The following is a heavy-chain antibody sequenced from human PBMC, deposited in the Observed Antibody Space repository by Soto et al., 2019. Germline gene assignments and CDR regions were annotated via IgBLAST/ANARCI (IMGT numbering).Heavy chain of an antibody. V-gene: IGHV1-18*01. CDR3: ASSDYDILTGYYNPYFDY. CDR1: GYTFTSYG. Sequence: QVQLVQSGAEVKKPGASVKVSCKASGYTFTSYGISWVRQAPGQGLEWMGWISAYNGNTNYAQKLQGRVTMTTDTSTSTAYMELRRLRSDDTAVYYCASSDYDILTGYYNPYFDYWGQGTLVTVSS. CDR2: ISAYNGNT. D-gene: IGHD3-9*01. J-gene: IGHJ4*02.